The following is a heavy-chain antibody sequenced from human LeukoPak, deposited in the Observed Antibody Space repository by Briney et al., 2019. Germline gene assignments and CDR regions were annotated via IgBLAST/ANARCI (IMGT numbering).Heavy chain of an antibody. CDR1: GFTFDDYA. CDR2: IKQDGSEK. J-gene: IGHJ4*02. V-gene: IGHV3-7*01. D-gene: IGHD3-10*01. Sequence: GRSLRLSCAASGFTFDDYAMHWVRQAPGKGLEWVANIKQDGSEKYYVDSVKGRFTISRDNAKNSLYLQMNSLRAEDTAVYYCARVYGSGSTNIWGQGTLVTVSS. CDR3: ARVYGSGSTNI.